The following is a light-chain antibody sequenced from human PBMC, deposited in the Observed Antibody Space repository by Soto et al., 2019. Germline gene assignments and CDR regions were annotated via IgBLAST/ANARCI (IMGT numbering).Light chain of an antibody. J-gene: IGLJ3*02. CDR2: EGS. CDR1: SSDVGSYNL. CDR3: CSYAGTNTLWV. Sequence: QSALTQPASVSGSPGQSITISCTGTSSDVGSYNLVSWYQQHPGKAPKLMIYEGSKRPSGVSNRFSGSKSGNTASLTISGLQAEDEADYYCCSYAGTNTLWVFGGGTKLTVL. V-gene: IGLV2-23*01.